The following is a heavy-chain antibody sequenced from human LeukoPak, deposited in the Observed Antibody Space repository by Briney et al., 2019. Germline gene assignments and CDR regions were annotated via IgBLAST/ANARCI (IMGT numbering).Heavy chain of an antibody. CDR3: ARGLVLATDDAFDI. J-gene: IGHJ3*02. CDR2: IS. Sequence: SETLSLTCSVSGASIRSYFWSWIRQSLGKGLEWNDISNFNPSLESRVTILVDRSKSQFSLKLRSVTAADTAVYYCARGLVLATDDAFDIWGPGTMVTVSS. D-gene: IGHD5-12*01. V-gene: IGHV4-59*01. CDR1: GASIRSYF.